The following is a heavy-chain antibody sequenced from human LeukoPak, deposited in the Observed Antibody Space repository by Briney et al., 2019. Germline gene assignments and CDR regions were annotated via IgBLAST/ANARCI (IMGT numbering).Heavy chain of an antibody. CDR1: GLTVSSNC. Sequence: PGGSLRLSCAASGLTVSSNCMSWVRQAPGKGLEWVSFIYSGGSTYYTDSVKGRSTISRDNSKNTLYLQMNSLRAEDTAVYYCARRAGDYSHPYDYWGQGILVTVSS. V-gene: IGHV3-53*01. CDR3: ARRAGDYSHPYDY. D-gene: IGHD3-22*01. CDR2: IYSGGST. J-gene: IGHJ4*02.